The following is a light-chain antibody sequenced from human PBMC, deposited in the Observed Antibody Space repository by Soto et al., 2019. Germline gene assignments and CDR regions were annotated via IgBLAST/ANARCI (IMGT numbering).Light chain of an antibody. CDR2: GAS. J-gene: IGKJ1*01. CDR3: QQYDNWPT. Sequence: EIAMTQSPDTLSLSPGDRATLSYMAIEVVLSDLALYQQKACQAPRLLFYGASTRATGIPARFSGSGSGTEFTLTISSLQSEDFAVYYCQQYDNWPTFGQGTKVDIK. CDR1: EVVLSD. V-gene: IGKV3-15*01.